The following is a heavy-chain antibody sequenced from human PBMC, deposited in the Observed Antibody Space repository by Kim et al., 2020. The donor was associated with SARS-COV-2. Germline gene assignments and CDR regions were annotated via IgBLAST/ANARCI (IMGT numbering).Heavy chain of an antibody. CDR3: ARDRYSGGYNGDFDY. Sequence: GGSLRLSCAASGFTFDGYAMHWVRQAPGKGLEWVSVITCDGSNIYYADSVKGRFTISRDNSKNTLYLQMNSLRAEDTALYYCARDRYSGGYNGDFDYWGQGTMVTVSS. V-gene: IGHV3-30*04. J-gene: IGHJ4*02. D-gene: IGHD1-26*01. CDR2: ITCDGSNI. CDR1: GFTFDGYA.